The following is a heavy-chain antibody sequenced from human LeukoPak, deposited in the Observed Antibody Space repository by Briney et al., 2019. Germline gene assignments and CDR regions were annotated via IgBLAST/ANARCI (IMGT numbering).Heavy chain of an antibody. CDR1: GYTFTGYY. J-gene: IGHJ5*02. D-gene: IGHD1-7*01. Sequence: ASVKVSCKASGYTFTGYYMHWVRQAPGQGLEWMGWINSNSGGTNYAQKFQGRVTMTRDTSISTAYMELSRLRSDDTAVYYCARDRIRITGTKMSWFDPWGQGTLVTVSS. V-gene: IGHV1-2*02. CDR3: ARDRIRITGTKMSWFDP. CDR2: INSNSGGT.